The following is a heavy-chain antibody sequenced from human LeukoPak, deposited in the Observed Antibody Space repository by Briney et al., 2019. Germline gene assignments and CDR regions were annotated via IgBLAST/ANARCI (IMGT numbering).Heavy chain of an antibody. D-gene: IGHD6-19*01. CDR2: IYYSGST. V-gene: IGHV4-59*08. J-gene: IGHJ4*02. CDR1: CVSISSYY. CDR3: ARQVVSDLRLVAFDY. Sequence: SETLSLTCNVSCVSISSYYWSWIRQPPGKGLEWIGYIYYSGSTNYNPSLKSRATISVDTSKNQFSLKLSSVTAADTAVYYCARQVVSDLRLVAFDYWGQGTLVTVSS.